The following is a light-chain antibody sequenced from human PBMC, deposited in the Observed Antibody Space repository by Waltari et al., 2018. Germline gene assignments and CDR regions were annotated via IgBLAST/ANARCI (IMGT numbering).Light chain of an antibody. V-gene: IGLV2-14*03. CDR1: SRNIGGYNY. CDR3: GSYRSSALEAI. J-gene: IGLJ2*01. Sequence: QSALTQPTAVSGSPGQSVTITYTGTSRNIGGYNYVPLYQQHPGKAPKLMIYAVTNRPSGVSNRFSGSKSGNTASLTISGLQAEDEAAYYCGSYRSSALEAIFGGGTKLTVL. CDR2: AVT.